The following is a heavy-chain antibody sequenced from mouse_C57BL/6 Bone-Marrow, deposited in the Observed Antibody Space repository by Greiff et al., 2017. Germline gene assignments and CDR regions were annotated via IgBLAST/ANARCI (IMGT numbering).Heavy chain of an antibody. J-gene: IGHJ3*01. CDR3: TRDWAAWFAY. Sequence: EVQLQQSGAELVRPGASVKLSCTASGFNIKDDYMHWVKQRAEQGLEWNGWIDPENGDTEYASKFQGKATITAATSSNTAHLQLSSLTSEATAVYYCTRDWAAWFAYWGQGTLVTVSA. CDR1: GFNIKDDY. CDR2: IDPENGDT. V-gene: IGHV14-4*01. D-gene: IGHD4-1*01.